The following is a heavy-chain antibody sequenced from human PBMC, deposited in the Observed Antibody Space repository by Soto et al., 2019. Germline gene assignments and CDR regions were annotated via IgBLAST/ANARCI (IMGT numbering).Heavy chain of an antibody. CDR2: MYPGDSDT. V-gene: IGHV5-51*01. J-gene: IGHJ4*02. CDR1: GYDFNTNW. CDR3: ARLPRDCNKPSCYYADH. D-gene: IGHD3-3*01. Sequence: GESLKISCRGSGYDFNTNWFGWVRQLPGGGLEWGGIMYPGDSDTRYNPSLQGHVTLAVDATVSTAFLQWRSLETSDTGMYFCARLPRDCNKPSCYYADHWGQGTQVTVSS.